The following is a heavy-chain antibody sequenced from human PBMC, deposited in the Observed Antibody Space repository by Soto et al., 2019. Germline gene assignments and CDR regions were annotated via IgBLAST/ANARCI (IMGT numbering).Heavy chain of an antibody. D-gene: IGHD2-8*01. J-gene: IGHJ6*02. CDR2: IYPSGST. Sequence: QVQLQESGPGLVKASETVSLTCTVSGGSISRYCWRWIRQPSGKGLEWIGRIYPSGSTNYSPSLKSRVTMSVDTSKNQLSLKLSSVTAADTGVYYCARGEIGNGYGMDVWGQGTTVTVSS. CDR3: ARGEIGNGYGMDV. V-gene: IGHV4-4*07. CDR1: GGSISRYC.